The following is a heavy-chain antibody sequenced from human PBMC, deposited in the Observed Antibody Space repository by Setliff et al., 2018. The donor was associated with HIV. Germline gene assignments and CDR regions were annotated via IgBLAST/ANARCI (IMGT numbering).Heavy chain of an antibody. CDR3: ARDAPGGIAAAGTVAFDI. J-gene: IGHJ3*02. D-gene: IGHD6-13*01. CDR1: GGTFSSYA. CDR2: IIPIFGTA. V-gene: IGHV1-69*05. Sequence: SVKVSCKASGGTFSSYAISWVRQAPGQVLEWMGGIIPIFGTANYAQKFQGRVTITTDESTSTAYMELSSLRSEDTAVYYCARDAPGGIAAAGTVAFDIWGQGTMVTVSS.